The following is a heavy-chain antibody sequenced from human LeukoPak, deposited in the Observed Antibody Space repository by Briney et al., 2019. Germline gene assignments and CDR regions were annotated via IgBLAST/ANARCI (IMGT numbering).Heavy chain of an antibody. Sequence: GGSLRLSCAASGFTFSSYSMNWVRRAPGKGLEWVSSISSSSSYIYYADSVKGRFTISRDNAKNSLYLQMNSLRAEDTAVYYCARDLLYGDYADYWGQGTLVTVSS. J-gene: IGHJ4*02. D-gene: IGHD4-17*01. CDR2: ISSSSSYI. CDR3: ARDLLYGDYADY. CDR1: GFTFSSYS. V-gene: IGHV3-21*01.